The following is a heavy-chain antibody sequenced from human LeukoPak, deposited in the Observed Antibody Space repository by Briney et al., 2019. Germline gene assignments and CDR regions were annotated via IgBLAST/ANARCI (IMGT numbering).Heavy chain of an antibody. D-gene: IGHD3-10*01. J-gene: IGHJ4*02. CDR1: GFTFSNYA. CDR2: ISDSGGGT. V-gene: IGHV3-23*01. Sequence: GGSLRLYCAASGFTFSNYAMTWVRQAPEKGLKWVSSISDSGGGTHYEDSVKGRFTISRDNSKNTLYLQMNSLRAEDTAVYYCAKDSGPGSYYPTGDEYWGQGILVTVSS. CDR3: AKDSGPGSYYPTGDEY.